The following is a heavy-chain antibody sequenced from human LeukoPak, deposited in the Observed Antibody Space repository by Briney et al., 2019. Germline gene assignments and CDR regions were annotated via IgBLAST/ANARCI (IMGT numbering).Heavy chain of an antibody. J-gene: IGHJ4*02. CDR1: GFTFSSYA. V-gene: IGHV3-23*01. CDR3: AKGLSSSTWADFDY. Sequence: GGSLRLSCAASGFTFSSYAMSWVRQAPGKGLEWISAISGSGGSTYYADSVKGRFTVSRDNSKNTLYLQMNSLRGEETAVYYCAKGLSSSTWADFDYWGQGTLVTVSS. CDR2: ISGSGGST. D-gene: IGHD6-13*01.